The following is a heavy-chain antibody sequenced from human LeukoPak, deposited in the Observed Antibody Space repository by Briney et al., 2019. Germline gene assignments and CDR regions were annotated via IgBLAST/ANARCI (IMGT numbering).Heavy chain of an antibody. CDR3: ARVVGTPYYDFWSGSYYMDV. V-gene: IGHV1-18*01. J-gene: IGHJ6*03. Sequence: GASVKVSCKASGYTFTSYGISWVRQAPGQGLKWMGWISAYNGNTNYAQKLQGRVIMTTDTSTSTAYMELRSLRSDDTAVYYCARVVGTPYYDFWSGSYYMDVWGKGTTVTVSS. CDR2: ISAYNGNT. D-gene: IGHD3-3*01. CDR1: GYTFTSYG.